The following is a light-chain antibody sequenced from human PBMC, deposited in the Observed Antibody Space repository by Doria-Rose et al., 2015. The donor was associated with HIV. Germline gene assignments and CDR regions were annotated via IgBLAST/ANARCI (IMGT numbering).Light chain of an antibody. CDR3: QQSYSTRWT. CDR2: AAS. CDR1: QSISSY. V-gene: IGKV1-39*01. J-gene: IGKJ1*01. Sequence: PSSLSASVGDRVTITCRASQSISSYLNWYQQKPGKAPKLLIYAASSLQSGVPSRFSSSGSGTDFTLTISSLQPEDFATYYCQQSYSTRWTFGQGTKVEIK.